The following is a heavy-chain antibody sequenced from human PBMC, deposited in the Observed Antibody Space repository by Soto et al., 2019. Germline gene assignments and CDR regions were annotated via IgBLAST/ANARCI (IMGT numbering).Heavy chain of an antibody. CDR2: IIPIFGTA. Sequence: SVKVSCKASGGTFSSYAISWVRQAPGQGLEWMGGIIPIFGTANYARKFQGRVTITADESTSTAYMELSSLRSEDTAVYYCARDQRIVGTTGYYYGMDVWGQGTTVTVSS. J-gene: IGHJ6*02. CDR3: ARDQRIVGTTGYYYGMDV. V-gene: IGHV1-69*13. CDR1: GGTFSSYA. D-gene: IGHD1-26*01.